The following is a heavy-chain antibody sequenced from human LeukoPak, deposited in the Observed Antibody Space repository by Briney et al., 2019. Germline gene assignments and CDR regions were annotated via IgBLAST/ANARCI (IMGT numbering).Heavy chain of an antibody. Sequence: GGSLRLSCAASGFTFDNYAMSWVRQAPGKGLEWVSSISGSGYNTYYADSVKGRFIISRDNSKSTLYLQMSGLRAEDTAVYYCAKDNRAFCTSGVCFSFDYWGQGTLVTVSS. D-gene: IGHD2-8*01. J-gene: IGHJ4*02. CDR1: GFTFDNYA. CDR2: ISGSGYNT. CDR3: AKDNRAFCTSGVCFSFDY. V-gene: IGHV3-23*01.